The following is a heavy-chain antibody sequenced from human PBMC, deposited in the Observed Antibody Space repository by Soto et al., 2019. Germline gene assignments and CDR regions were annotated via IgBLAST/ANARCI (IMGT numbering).Heavy chain of an antibody. J-gene: IGHJ4*02. CDR2: IKQDGSEK. CDR3: AREYYYDSSGYPLDY. Sequence: PGGSLRLSCAASGFTFSSYWMSWVRQAPGKGLEWVANIKQDGSEKYYVDSVKGRFTISRDNAKNSLYLQMNSLRAEDTAVYYCAREYYYDSSGYPLDYWGQGTLVTVSS. CDR1: GFTFSSYW. V-gene: IGHV3-7*05. D-gene: IGHD3-22*01.